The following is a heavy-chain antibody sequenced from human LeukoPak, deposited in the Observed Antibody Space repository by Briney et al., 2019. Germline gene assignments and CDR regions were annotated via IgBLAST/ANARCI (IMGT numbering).Heavy chain of an antibody. CDR1: GYTFTSYG. V-gene: IGHV1-18*01. D-gene: IGHD6-19*01. Sequence: GASVKVSCKASGYTFTSYGISWVRQAPGQGLEWMGWISAYNGNTNYAQKLQGRVTMTTDTSTSTAYMELRSLRSDDPAVYYCATQYSSGWYMDYWGQGTLVTVSS. CDR2: ISAYNGNT. CDR3: ATQYSSGWYMDY. J-gene: IGHJ4*02.